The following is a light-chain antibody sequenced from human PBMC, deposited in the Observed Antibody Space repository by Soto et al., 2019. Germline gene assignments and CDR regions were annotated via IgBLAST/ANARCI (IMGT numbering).Light chain of an antibody. Sequence: QSVLTQPRSVSGSPGQSVTISCTGTSSDVGGYNYVSWYQQHPGKAPKLTIYAVSERPSGVPDRFSGSKSGNTASLTISGLQAEDEADYYCSSYISSSTPYVFGTGTKVTVL. CDR1: SSDVGGYNY. CDR2: AVS. CDR3: SSYISSSTPYV. J-gene: IGLJ1*01. V-gene: IGLV2-11*01.